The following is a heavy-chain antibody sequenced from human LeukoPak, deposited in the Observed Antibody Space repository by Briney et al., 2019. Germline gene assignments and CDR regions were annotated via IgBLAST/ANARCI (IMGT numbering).Heavy chain of an antibody. J-gene: IGHJ4*02. V-gene: IGHV5-51*01. Sequence: GESLKISCQTSGYIFSNFRIGWVRQMPGKGLEWMGMIYPGDSETTYSPSFQGQVTISADKSISTAYLQWSSLRASDSAMYYCATTVGSGVGVGFYFDYWGQGTLVSVSS. CDR2: IYPGDSET. CDR1: GYIFSNFR. D-gene: IGHD2-8*01. CDR3: ATTVGSGVGVGFYFDY.